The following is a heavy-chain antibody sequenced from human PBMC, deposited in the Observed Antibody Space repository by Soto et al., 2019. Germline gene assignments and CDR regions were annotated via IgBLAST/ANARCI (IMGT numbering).Heavy chain of an antibody. J-gene: IGHJ4*02. CDR2: IYPGHSES. V-gene: IGHV5-51*01. Sequence: GESLKISCKGSGYTFTGHWVGWVRLTPGRDLEWMGIIYPGHSESMYSPSFQGQVIMSVDESVNTAYLQWNSLKASDTAMYYCARHIPQKRWWPLVYGGKGTLFTFSS. CDR1: GYTFTGHW. CDR3: ARHIPQKRWWPLVY. D-gene: IGHD2-15*01.